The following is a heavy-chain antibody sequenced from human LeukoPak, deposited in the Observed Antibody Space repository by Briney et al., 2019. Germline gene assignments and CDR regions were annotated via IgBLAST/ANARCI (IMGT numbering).Heavy chain of an antibody. CDR3: VRRSNYPFCSGGSGYSFDY. D-gene: IGHD2-15*01. V-gene: IGHV5-51*01. Sequence: GESLKISCEASEYTFSTYWIGWVRQIPGKGLEWLAIIYPYDSDKKYNPSFQGRVTISVDKFIGTAYLQWSSLTASDTAVYYCVRRSNYPFCSGGSGYSFDYWGQGTLVTVSS. CDR1: EYTFSTYW. CDR2: IYPYDSDK. J-gene: IGHJ4*02.